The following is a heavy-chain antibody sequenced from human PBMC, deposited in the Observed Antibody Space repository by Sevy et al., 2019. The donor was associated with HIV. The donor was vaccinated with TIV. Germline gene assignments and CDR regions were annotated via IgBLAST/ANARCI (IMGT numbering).Heavy chain of an antibody. CDR1: GFTFSSYI. J-gene: IGHJ1*01. D-gene: IGHD5-18*01. CDR3: ARDELRGYSRWAEYFQL. Sequence: GGSLRLSCAASGFTFSSYIMNWVRQAPGKGLEWVSYISSSSSTIYYADSVKGRFTISRDNAKDSLYLQMNSLRDEDTAVYYCARDELRGYSRWAEYFQLWGQGTLVTVSS. CDR2: ISSSSSTI. V-gene: IGHV3-48*02.